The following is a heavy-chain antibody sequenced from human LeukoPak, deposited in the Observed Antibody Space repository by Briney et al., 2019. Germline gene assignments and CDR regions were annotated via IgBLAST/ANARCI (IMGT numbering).Heavy chain of an antibody. D-gene: IGHD2-2*01. J-gene: IGHJ6*02. Sequence: TGRCLRLSCAASGFTFSSYSMNWVRQAPAKGLEWSSYISGSSKIIHWAESLKGRFTISRDNAKNSLYLQMNSLRDEDTAVYCCARDYSSSGIFFGYYDGMDVWGQGTTVTVSS. V-gene: IGHV3-48*02. CDR1: GFTFSSYS. CDR2: ISGSSKII. CDR3: ARDYSSSGIFFGYYDGMDV.